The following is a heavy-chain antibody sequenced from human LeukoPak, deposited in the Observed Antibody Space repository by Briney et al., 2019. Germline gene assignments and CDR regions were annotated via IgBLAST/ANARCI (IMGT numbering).Heavy chain of an antibody. Sequence: GASVKVSCKASGYTFTGYYMHWVRQAPGQGLEWMGWINPNSGGTNYAQKFRGRVTMTRDTSISTAYMELSRLRSDDTAVYYCARAGYDILTGYYRAYYYYGMDVWGQGTTVTVSS. V-gene: IGHV1-2*02. CDR2: INPNSGGT. CDR1: GYTFTGYY. D-gene: IGHD3-9*01. J-gene: IGHJ6*02. CDR3: ARAGYDILTGYYRAYYYYGMDV.